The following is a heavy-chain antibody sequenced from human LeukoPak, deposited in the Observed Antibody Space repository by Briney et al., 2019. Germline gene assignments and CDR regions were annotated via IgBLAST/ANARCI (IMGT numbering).Heavy chain of an antibody. CDR1: GGSISSYY. CDR2: IYYSGST. D-gene: IGHD5-18*01. CDR3: ARGGGYSYGFRYYFDY. Sequence: PSETLSLTCTVSGGSISSYYWSWIRQPPGKGLEWIGYIYYSGSTNYNPSLKSRVTISVDTCKNQFSLKLSSVTAADTAVYYCARGGGYSYGFRYYFDYWGQGTLVTVSS. V-gene: IGHV4-59*01. J-gene: IGHJ4*02.